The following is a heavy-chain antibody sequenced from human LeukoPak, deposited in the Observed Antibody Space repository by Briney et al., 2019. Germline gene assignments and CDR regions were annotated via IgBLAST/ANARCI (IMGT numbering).Heavy chain of an antibody. CDR2: ISGFNGNA. CDR1: GYSFTNCG. CDR3: ARDERSAAAGSTHYFDS. J-gene: IGHJ4*02. Sequence: ASVKVSCKASGYSFTNCGISWVRQAPGQGLEWMGWISGFNGNANFAPKLQDRVTLTTDASTSTAYMELRSLRSDDTAVYYCARDERSAAAGSTHYFDSWGQGTLVTVSS. D-gene: IGHD6-13*01. V-gene: IGHV1-18*01.